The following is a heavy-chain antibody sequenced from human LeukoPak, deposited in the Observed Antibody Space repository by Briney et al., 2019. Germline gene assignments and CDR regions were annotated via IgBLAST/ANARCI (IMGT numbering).Heavy chain of an antibody. J-gene: IGHJ5*02. Sequence: GGSLRLSCAASGFSLSTYALSWVRQAPGKGLEWVSSISGSAGGTYYADSVKGRFTISRDNSKNTLYLQMHSLRAEDTAVYYCAKNWVASSWFNWFDPWGQGTLLTVSS. CDR3: AKNWVASSWFNWFDP. V-gene: IGHV3-23*01. CDR1: GFSLSTYA. D-gene: IGHD6-13*01. CDR2: ISGSAGGT.